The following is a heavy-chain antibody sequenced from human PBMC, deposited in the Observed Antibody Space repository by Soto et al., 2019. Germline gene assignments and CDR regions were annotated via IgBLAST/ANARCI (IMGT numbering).Heavy chain of an antibody. CDR2: IYYSGST. Sequence: QVQLQESGPGLVKPSQTLSLTCTVSGGSISSGGYYWSWIRQHPGKGLEWIGYIYYSGSTYYNPSLKSRVTISVDTSKNQFSLKLSSVTAADTAVYYCARAPPMQGVHLGELSFGGNDAFDIWGQGTMVTVSS. CDR1: GGSISSGGYY. CDR3: ARAPPMQGVHLGELSFGGNDAFDI. J-gene: IGHJ3*02. V-gene: IGHV4-31*03. D-gene: IGHD3-16*02.